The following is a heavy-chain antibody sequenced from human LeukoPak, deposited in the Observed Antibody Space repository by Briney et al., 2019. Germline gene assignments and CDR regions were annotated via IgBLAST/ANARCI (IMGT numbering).Heavy chain of an antibody. CDR2: IKQDGSEK. V-gene: IGHV3-7*01. CDR3: ARGRWGVPAATYYFDY. D-gene: IGHD2-2*01. CDR1: GFTFSSYW. Sequence: PGGSLRLSCAASGFTFSSYWMSWVRQAPGKGLEWVANIKQDGSEKYYVDSVKGRFTISRDNAKNSLYLQMNSLRAEDTAAYYCARGRWGVPAATYYFDYWGQGTLVTVSS. J-gene: IGHJ4*02.